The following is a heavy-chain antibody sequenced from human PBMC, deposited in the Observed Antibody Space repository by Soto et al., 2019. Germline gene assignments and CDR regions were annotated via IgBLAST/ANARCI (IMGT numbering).Heavy chain of an antibody. V-gene: IGHV1-18*01. CDR1: GYTFTSYG. J-gene: IGHJ6*02. CDR3: AITGITGTDYYYYGMDV. Sequence: QVQLVQSGAEVKKPGASVKVSCKASGYTFTSYGISWVRQAPGQGLEWMGWISAYNGNTNYAQKLQGRVTMTTDTSTSTAYMELRSLRSDDTAVYYCAITGITGTDYYYYGMDVWGQGTTVTVSS. D-gene: IGHD1-20*01. CDR2: ISAYNGNT.